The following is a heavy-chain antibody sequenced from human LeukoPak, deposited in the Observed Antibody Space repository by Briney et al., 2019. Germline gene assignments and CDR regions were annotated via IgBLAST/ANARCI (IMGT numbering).Heavy chain of an antibody. J-gene: IGHJ4*02. CDR1: GFSISDYY. CDR3: TKERRGTYYAFES. D-gene: IGHD3-16*01. V-gene: IGHV3-11*05. CDR2: ITSGSGST. Sequence: GGSLRLSCDASGFSISDYYMSWIRQSPGKGLEWISYITSGSGSTKYADSVKGRFTISRDKAKNSVALQLDSLRAEDTAVYYCTKERRGTYYAFESWGQGTLVTVSS.